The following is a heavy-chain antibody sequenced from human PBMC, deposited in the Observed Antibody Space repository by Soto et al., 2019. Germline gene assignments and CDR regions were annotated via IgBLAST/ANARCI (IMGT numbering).Heavy chain of an antibody. CDR2: INHSGST. J-gene: IGHJ4*02. Sequence: PSETLSLTCAVYGGSVSGYYWSWIRQPPGKGLEWIGEINHSGSTNYNPSLKSRVTISVDTSKNQFSLKLSSVTAADTAVYYCAIIAAAGDLDYWGQGTLVTVSS. CDR3: AIIAAAGDLDY. CDR1: GGSVSGYY. D-gene: IGHD6-13*01. V-gene: IGHV4-34*01.